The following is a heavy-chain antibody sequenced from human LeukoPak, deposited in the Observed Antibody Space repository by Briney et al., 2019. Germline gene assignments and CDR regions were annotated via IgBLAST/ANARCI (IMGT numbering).Heavy chain of an antibody. D-gene: IGHD6-19*01. CDR2: IRSKIYGGTA. CDR3: SRDISVPNDHPRAYYFDY. V-gene: IGHV3-49*03. Sequence: GGSLRLSCAGSGFTFGDYGMSWFRQAPGKGLEWVGFIRSKIYGGTAEYAASVEGRFTISRDDSKNFAYLQMNSLKTEDTAVYYCSRDISVPNDHPRAYYFDYWGQGTLVTVSS. CDR1: GFTFGDYG. J-gene: IGHJ4*02.